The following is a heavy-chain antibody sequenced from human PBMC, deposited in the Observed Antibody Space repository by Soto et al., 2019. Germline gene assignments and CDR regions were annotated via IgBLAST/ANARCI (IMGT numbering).Heavy chain of an antibody. D-gene: IGHD1-1*01. CDR2: ISSSSSYI. Sequence: EVQLVESGGGLVKPGGSLRLSCAASGFTFSSYSMNWVRQAPGKGLEWVSSISSSSSYIYYADSVKGRFTISRDNAKNSLYLQMNSLRAEDTAVYYCARGEALGVWNDEGRLYFDYWGQGTLVTVSS. CDR1: GFTFSSYS. J-gene: IGHJ4*02. CDR3: ARGEALGVWNDEGRLYFDY. V-gene: IGHV3-21*01.